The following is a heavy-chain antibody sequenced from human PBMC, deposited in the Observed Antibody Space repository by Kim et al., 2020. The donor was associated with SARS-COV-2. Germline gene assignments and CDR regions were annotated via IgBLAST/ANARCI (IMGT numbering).Heavy chain of an antibody. J-gene: IGHJ6*02. CDR2: IIPIFGTA. D-gene: IGHD3-10*01. V-gene: IGHV1-69*13. Sequence: SVRVSCKASGGTFSSYAISWVRQAPGQGLEWMGGIIPIFGTANYAQKFQGRVTITADESTSTAYMELSSLRSEDTAVYYCARDELMYPTGSYYGMDVWGQGTTVTVSS. CDR1: GGTFSSYA. CDR3: ARDELMYPTGSYYGMDV.